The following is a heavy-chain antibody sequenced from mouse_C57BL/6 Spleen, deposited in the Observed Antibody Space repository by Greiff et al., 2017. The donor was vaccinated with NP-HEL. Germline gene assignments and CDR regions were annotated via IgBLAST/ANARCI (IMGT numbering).Heavy chain of an antibody. CDR2: ISSGSSTI. D-gene: IGHD3-2*02. CDR3: ARGDSSGYPFAY. CDR1: GFTFSDYG. J-gene: IGHJ3*01. V-gene: IGHV5-17*01. Sequence: EVQVVESGGGLVKPGGSLKLSCAASGFTFSDYGMHWVRQAPEKGLEWVAYISSGSSTIYYADTVKGRFTISRDNAKNTLFLQMTSLRSEDTAMYYCARGDSSGYPFAYWGQGTLVTVSA.